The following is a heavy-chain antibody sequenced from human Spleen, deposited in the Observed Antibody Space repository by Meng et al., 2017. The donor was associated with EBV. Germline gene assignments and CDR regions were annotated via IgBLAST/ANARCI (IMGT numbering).Heavy chain of an antibody. D-gene: IGHD6-19*01. V-gene: IGHV4-39*02. Sequence: RLRRERGRGQREPSVPLPRTGPASGYTISSFCCGGWLRQPGGRGLGWIGSVHYTGSNYYSPSLKSPVTVSVDTSKNHFALRLTSVTAADTAVYYCARPFPSWQSRRLDPFGAWGQGTLVTVSS. CDR1: GYTISSFCC. CDR3: ARPFPSWQSRRLDPFGA. J-gene: IGHJ5*02. CDR2: VHYTGSN.